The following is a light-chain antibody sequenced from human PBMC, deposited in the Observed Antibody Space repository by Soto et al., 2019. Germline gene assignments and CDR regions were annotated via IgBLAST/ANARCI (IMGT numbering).Light chain of an antibody. CDR1: QSVSSN. V-gene: IGKV3D-15*01. CDR2: GAS. CDR3: QQYHNWPPRHT. J-gene: IGKJ2*01. Sequence: EIVMTQSPATLSVSPGERATLSCRASQSVSSNLAWFQQKPGQTPRLLIYGASTRATGIPARFSGSGSGTEFTLTISSLQSEDSAVYYCQQYHNWPPRHTFGQGTKLEI.